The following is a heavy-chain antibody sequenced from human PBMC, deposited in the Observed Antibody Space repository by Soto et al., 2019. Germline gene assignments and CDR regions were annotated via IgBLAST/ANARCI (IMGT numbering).Heavy chain of an antibody. J-gene: IGHJ5*02. CDR2: IIPIFGTA. D-gene: IGHD4-17*01. Sequence: ASVKVSCKASGGTFSSCAISWVRQAPGQGLEWMGGIIPIFGTANYAQKFQGRVTITADESTSTAYMELSSLRSEDAAVYYCARALAAYGDYEPNWFDPWGQGTLVTVSS. CDR1: GGTFSSCA. V-gene: IGHV1-69*13. CDR3: ARALAAYGDYEPNWFDP.